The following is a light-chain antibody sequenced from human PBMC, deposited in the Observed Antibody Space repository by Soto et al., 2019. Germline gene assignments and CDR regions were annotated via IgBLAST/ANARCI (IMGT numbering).Light chain of an antibody. CDR1: SSNIGAGYD. V-gene: IGLV1-40*01. CDR3: QSYDTSLSVV. CDR2: ANS. Sequence: QAVVTQPPSVSRAPGQRVTISCTGSSSNIGAGYDVHWYQQLPGTAPKLLIYANSNRPSGVPDRFSGSKSGTSASLAITGLQAEDEADYYCQSYDTSLSVVFGGGTKLTVL. J-gene: IGLJ2*01.